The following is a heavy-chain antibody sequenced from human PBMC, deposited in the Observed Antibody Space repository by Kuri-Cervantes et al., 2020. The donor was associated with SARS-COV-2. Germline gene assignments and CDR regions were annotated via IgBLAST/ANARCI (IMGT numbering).Heavy chain of an antibody. Sequence: ASVKVSCKVSGYTLTELSMHWVRQAPGKGLGWMGGFDPEDGETIYAQKFQGRVTMTEDTSTDTAYMELSSLRSEDTAVYYCASPYITMVRGVIITGDYYFDYWGQGTLVTVSS. J-gene: IGHJ4*02. CDR2: FDPEDGET. V-gene: IGHV1-24*01. CDR3: ASPYITMVRGVIITGDYYFDY. CDR1: GYTLTELS. D-gene: IGHD3-10*01.